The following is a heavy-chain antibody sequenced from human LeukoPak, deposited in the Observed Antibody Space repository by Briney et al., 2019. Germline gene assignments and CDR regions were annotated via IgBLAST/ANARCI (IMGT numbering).Heavy chain of an antibody. CDR3: ARWGLGSSWDVFEN. V-gene: IGHV1-2*02. D-gene: IGHD6-13*01. J-gene: IGHJ4*02. CDR2: INPNSGGT. CDR1: GYTFTDYY. Sequence: ASVKVSCKASGYTFTDYYMHWVRQAPGQGLEWMGWINPNSGGTNYAQKFQDRVTISVDTSKNQFSLKLSSVTAADTAVYYCARWGLGSSWDVFENWGQGTLVTVSS.